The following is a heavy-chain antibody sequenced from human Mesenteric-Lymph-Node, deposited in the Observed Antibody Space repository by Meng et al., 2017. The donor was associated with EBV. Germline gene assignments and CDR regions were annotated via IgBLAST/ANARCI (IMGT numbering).Heavy chain of an antibody. CDR1: GFTFSSYS. D-gene: IGHD6-19*01. Sequence: EVQLVESGGGRVKPGGSLRLSCAASGFTFSSYSMNWVRQAPGKGLEWVSSISTSGSYIYYADSVKGRFTISRDNAKNSVYLQMNSLRVEDTVVYYCARVSGWYVWGQGTLVTVSS. V-gene: IGHV3-21*01. J-gene: IGHJ4*02. CDR2: ISTSGSYI. CDR3: ARVSGWYV.